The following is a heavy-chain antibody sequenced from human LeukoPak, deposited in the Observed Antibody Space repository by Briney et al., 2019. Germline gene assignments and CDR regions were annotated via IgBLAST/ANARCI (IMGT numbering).Heavy chain of an antibody. CDR1: GFTFSSYA. CDR3: AKDGALRPKITIFGVVIANYFDY. CDR2: ISGSGGST. D-gene: IGHD3-3*01. J-gene: IGHJ4*02. Sequence: PGGSLRLSCVASGFTFSSYAMSWVRQAPGKGLEWVSAISGSGGSTYYADSVKGRFTISRDNSKNTLYLQMNSLRAEDTAVYYCAKDGALRPKITIFGVVIANYFDYWGQGTLVTVSS. V-gene: IGHV3-23*01.